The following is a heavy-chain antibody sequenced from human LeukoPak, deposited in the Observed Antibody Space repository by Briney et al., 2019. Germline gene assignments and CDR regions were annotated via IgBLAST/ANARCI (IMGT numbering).Heavy chain of an antibody. J-gene: IGHJ5*02. CDR1: GGTFSSYA. V-gene: IGHV1-69*04. D-gene: IGHD2-2*01. CDR2: IIPILGIA. CDR3: ARARSVVPAGTYLLWFDP. Sequence: SVKVSCKASGGTFSSYAISWVRQAPGQGLEWMGRIIPILGIANYPQKFQGRVTITADKSTSTAYMELSSLRSEDTAVYYCARARSVVPAGTYLLWFDPWGQGTLVTVSS.